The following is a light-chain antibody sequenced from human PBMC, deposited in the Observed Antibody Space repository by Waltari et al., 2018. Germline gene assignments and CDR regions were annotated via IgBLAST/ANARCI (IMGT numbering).Light chain of an antibody. CDR3: QKYSRSPPT. CDR1: QSVSSY. Sequence: VILTQSPATLSLSPGERATLSCRASQSVSSYLAWYQQKPGQAPRILIYGASSRATGIPDRVSGSGSGKEFTLTISSLEPEDFAVYYCQKYSRSPPTYGGGTKVEIK. J-gene: IGKJ4*01. V-gene: IGKV3-20*01. CDR2: GAS.